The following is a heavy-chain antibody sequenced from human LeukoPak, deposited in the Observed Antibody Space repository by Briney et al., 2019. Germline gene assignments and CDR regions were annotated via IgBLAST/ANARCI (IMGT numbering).Heavy chain of an antibody. CDR3: AKDLILVLPAAYDY. V-gene: IGHV3-23*01. Sequence: GGSLRLSRAASGSFSSYVMTWVRQAPGRGLEWVSTLSASGGSTYYADSVKGRFTISRDNSKNTLYLQMGSLRAEDTAVYFCAKDLILVLPAAYDYWGQGTLVTVSS. J-gene: IGHJ4*02. D-gene: IGHD2-2*01. CDR1: GSFSSYV. CDR2: LSASGGST.